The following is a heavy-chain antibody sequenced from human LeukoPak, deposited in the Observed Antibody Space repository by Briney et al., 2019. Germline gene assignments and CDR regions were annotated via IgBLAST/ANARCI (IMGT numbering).Heavy chain of an antibody. Sequence: SQTLSLTCAISGDRVSSNSAAWNWIRQSPSRGLEWLGRTYYRSKWYNDYTVSVKSRITINADTSKNQFSLQLYSVTPEDTAVYYCSRAIRYSSGWALDHWGQGTLVTVSS. CDR1: GDRVSSNSAA. J-gene: IGHJ4*02. V-gene: IGHV6-1*01. CDR2: TYYRSKWYN. CDR3: SRAIRYSSGWALDH. D-gene: IGHD6-19*01.